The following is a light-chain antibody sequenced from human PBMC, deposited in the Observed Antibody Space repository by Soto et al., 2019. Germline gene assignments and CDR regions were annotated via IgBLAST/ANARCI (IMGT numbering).Light chain of an antibody. CDR2: GAS. V-gene: IGKV3-20*01. J-gene: IGKJ1*01. Sequence: EVVMTQSPATLSVSPGDRATLSCKASQSVRNNLVWYLQKPGQAPRLLIFGASIRDTGIPDRFSGSGSGTDFTLTISRLESEDFAVYYCQQYGSSPGTFGQGTKVDIK. CDR1: QSVRNN. CDR3: QQYGSSPGT.